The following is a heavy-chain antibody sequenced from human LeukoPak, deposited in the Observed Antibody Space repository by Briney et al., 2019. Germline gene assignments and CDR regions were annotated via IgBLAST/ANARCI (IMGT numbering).Heavy chain of an antibody. CDR3: ASHKLLWFGELSYFDY. V-gene: IGHV4-59*01. Sequence: SETLSLTCTVSGGSMNNYYWSWVRQSPEKGLEWIGYISYSGSTNSNPSLKSRVTISLDTSKNQFSLKLTSVTAADTAVYYCASHKLLWFGELSYFDYWGQGTLVTVSS. CDR2: ISYSGST. J-gene: IGHJ4*02. CDR1: GGSMNNYY. D-gene: IGHD3-10*01.